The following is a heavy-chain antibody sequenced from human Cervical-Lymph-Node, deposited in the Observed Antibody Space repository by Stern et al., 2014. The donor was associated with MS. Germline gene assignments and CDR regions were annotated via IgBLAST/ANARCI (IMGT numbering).Heavy chain of an antibody. CDR2: IWYGGSNQ. Sequence: QVQLVESGGGVVKPGKSLRLSCAASGFTFSGYGMHWVRQAPGKGLEWVALIWYGGSNQYYADSVKGRFTISRDNSKNTLYLQMNSLRVEDTAVYYCARDAGYGGNPADYFDYWGQGTLVTVSS. J-gene: IGHJ4*02. CDR3: ARDAGYGGNPADYFDY. D-gene: IGHD4-23*01. V-gene: IGHV3-33*01. CDR1: GFTFSGYG.